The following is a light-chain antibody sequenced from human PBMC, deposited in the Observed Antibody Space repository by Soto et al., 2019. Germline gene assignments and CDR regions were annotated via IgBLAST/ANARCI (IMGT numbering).Light chain of an antibody. CDR3: QQANSFPIT. CDR2: GAS. V-gene: IGKV3-15*01. CDR1: QSVYNN. J-gene: IGKJ5*01. Sequence: IVMTQAPATLSVSPWERATLSCRASQSVYNNLAWYQQKHGQAPRLLIYGASTRATGIPARFSGSGSGTELTLTISSLQPEDFETYYCQQANSFPITFGQGTRLEIK.